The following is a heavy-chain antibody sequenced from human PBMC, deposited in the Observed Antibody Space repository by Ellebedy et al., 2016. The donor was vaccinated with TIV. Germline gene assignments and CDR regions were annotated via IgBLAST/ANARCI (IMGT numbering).Heavy chain of an antibody. V-gene: IGHV3-23*01. CDR1: GFTFSSYA. J-gene: IGHJ4*02. Sequence: GESLKISCAASGFTFSSYAVSWVRQAPGKGLEWVSTISGSGGSPYYADSVGGRFTISRDNSKKTLSLQMNSLSADDKAAYYCARGRGGGSDSSTPRYYFDYWGQGTLVTASS. D-gene: IGHD2-2*01. CDR3: ARGRGGGSDSSTPRYYFDY. CDR2: ISGSGGSP.